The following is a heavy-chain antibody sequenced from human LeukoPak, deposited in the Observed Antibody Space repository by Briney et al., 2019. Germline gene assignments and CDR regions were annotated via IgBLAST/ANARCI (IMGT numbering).Heavy chain of an antibody. CDR3: ARDLGRWSSSSESWSGNWFDP. Sequence: ASVKVSCKASGYSFTDYYIHWVRQAPGQGLEWMGWINPFSGGTKYAQKFQGWVTMTRDTSISTAYMELSGLTSDDTAVYYCARDLGRWSSSSESWSGNWFDPWGQGTLVTVSS. J-gene: IGHJ5*02. CDR1: GYSFTDYY. D-gene: IGHD6-6*01. V-gene: IGHV1-2*04. CDR2: INPFSGGT.